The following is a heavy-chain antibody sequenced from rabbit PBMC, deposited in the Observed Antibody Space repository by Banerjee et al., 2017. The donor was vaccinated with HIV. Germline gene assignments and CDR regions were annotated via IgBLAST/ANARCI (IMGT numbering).Heavy chain of an antibody. J-gene: IGHJ4*01. V-gene: IGHV1S40*01. CDR2: INTSSGNT. CDR1: GFSFSNKYV. CDR3: ARSPYSGVSGYTFNL. D-gene: IGHD1-1*01. Sequence: GASLTLTCTASGFSFSNKYVMCWVRQAPGKGLEWIACINTSSGNTVYATWAKGRFTISRTSSTTVTLQMTSLTAADTATYFCARSPYSGVSGYTFNLWGPVTLVTVS.